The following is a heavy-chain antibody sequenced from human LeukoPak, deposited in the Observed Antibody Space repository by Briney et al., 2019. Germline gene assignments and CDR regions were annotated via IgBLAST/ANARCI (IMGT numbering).Heavy chain of an antibody. CDR1: GYTFSSYC. CDR3: VREADVAVEFDY. D-gene: IGHD6-19*01. Sequence: GSLRLSCAASGYTFSSYCMHWVRQAPGYGLVWISSMNTDGSSSTYADSVKGRFTISRDNAKLYLQMNSLRAEDTAVYSCVREADVAVEFDYWGQGTLVTVSS. J-gene: IGHJ4*02. V-gene: IGHV3-74*01. CDR2: MNTDGSSS.